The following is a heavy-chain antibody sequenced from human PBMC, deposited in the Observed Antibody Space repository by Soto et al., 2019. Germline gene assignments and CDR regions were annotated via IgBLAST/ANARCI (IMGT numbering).Heavy chain of an antibody. CDR3: ARERSVAGLSYYYMDV. CDR2: INHSGGT. CDR1: GGSFSGYY. J-gene: IGHJ6*03. V-gene: IGHV4-34*01. D-gene: IGHD6-19*01. Sequence: SETLSLTCAGYGGSFSGYYWRWIRQPPGKGLEWIGEINHSGGTNYNPSLKSRVTISVDTSKNQFSLKLSSVTAADTAVYYCARERSVAGLSYYYMDVWGKGTTVT.